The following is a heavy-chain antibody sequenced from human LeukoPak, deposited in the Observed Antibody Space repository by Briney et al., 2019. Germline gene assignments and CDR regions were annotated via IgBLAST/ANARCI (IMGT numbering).Heavy chain of an antibody. V-gene: IGHV1-2*06. CDR1: GYTLTRYY. CDR2: INPNSGGT. Sequence: ASVKVSYKASGYTLTRYYMHWVRQAPGQGLEWMGRINPNSGGTNYAQKFQGRVTMTRDTSISTAYMGLSRLRSDDTAVYYCTAIVVVPAAIGYGSFQQGGQGTLVTVSS. J-gene: IGHJ1*01. CDR3: TAIVVVPAAIGYGSFQQ. D-gene: IGHD2-2*01.